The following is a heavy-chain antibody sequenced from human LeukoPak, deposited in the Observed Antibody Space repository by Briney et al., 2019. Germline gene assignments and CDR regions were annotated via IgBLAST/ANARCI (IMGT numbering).Heavy chain of an antibody. J-gene: IGHJ5*02. V-gene: IGHV4-59*01. CDR2: IYYSGST. Sequence: SETLSLTCTVSGGSISSYYWSWIRQPPGKGLEWIGYIYYSGSTNYNPSLKSRVTISVDTSKNQFSLKLSSVTAADTAVYYCARGIAAATNWFDPWGQGTLVAVSS. CDR1: GGSISSYY. D-gene: IGHD6-13*01. CDR3: ARGIAAATNWFDP.